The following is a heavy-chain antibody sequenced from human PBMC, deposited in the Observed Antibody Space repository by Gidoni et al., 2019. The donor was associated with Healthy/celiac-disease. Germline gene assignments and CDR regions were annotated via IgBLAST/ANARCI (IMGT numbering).Heavy chain of an antibody. CDR2: INHSGST. V-gene: IGHV4-34*01. J-gene: IGHJ4*02. CDR3: ARGDGYSGYDYLDY. CDR1: GGSFSGYY. D-gene: IGHD5-12*01. Sequence: QVQLQQRGAGLLKPTETLSLTCEVYGGSFSGYYWSWIRQPPGKGLEWIGAINHSGSTNYTPSLKSRVTISVDTSKNPFSLKLSSVTAADTAVYYCARGDGYSGYDYLDYWGQGTLVTVSS.